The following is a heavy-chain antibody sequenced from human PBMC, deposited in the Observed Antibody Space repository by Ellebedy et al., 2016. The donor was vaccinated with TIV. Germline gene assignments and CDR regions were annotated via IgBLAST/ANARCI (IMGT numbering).Heavy chain of an antibody. J-gene: IGHJ4*02. Sequence: GESLKISXAASGFTFSSYSMNWVRQAPGKGLEWVSSISSSSSYIYYADSVKGRFTISRDNAKNSLLLQMHSLRADDTAVYYCARAEDLGTAAYDWNYYFDYWGQGTLVTVSS. CDR1: GFTFSSYS. D-gene: IGHD1-1*01. CDR2: ISSSSSYI. V-gene: IGHV3-21*04. CDR3: ARAEDLGTAAYDWNYYFDY.